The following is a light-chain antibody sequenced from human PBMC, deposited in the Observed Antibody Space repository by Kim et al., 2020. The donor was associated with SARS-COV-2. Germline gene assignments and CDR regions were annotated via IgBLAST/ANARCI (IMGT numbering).Light chain of an antibody. CDR1: SSNIGSNA. Sequence: ELTQPPSASGTPGQRVTISCSGSSSNIGSNAVNWYRQLPGTAPKLLNYGNDQRPSGVPDRFSGSRSGTSASLAISGLLSEDEAHYYCAAWDDSLNVLFGGGTQLTVL. J-gene: IGLJ3*02. CDR3: AAWDDSLNVL. CDR2: GND. V-gene: IGLV1-44*01.